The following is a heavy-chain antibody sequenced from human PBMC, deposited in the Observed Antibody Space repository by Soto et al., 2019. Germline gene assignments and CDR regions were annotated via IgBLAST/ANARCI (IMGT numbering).Heavy chain of an antibody. CDR2: ISSSSSYI. CDR1: GFTFSSYS. J-gene: IGHJ4*02. CDR3: ASERRYFDWLLLDY. D-gene: IGHD3-9*01. V-gene: IGHV3-21*01. Sequence: PGGSLRLSCAASGFTFSSYSMNWVRQAPGKGLEWVSSISSSSSYIYYADSVKGRFTNSRDNAKNSLYLQMNSLRAEDTAVYYCASERRYFDWLLLDYWGQGTLVTVSS.